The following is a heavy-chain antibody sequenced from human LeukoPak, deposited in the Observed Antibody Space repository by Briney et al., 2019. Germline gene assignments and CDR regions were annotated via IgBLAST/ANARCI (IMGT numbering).Heavy chain of an antibody. D-gene: IGHD1-1*01. CDR3: ARAGSRHDAFDI. V-gene: IGHV3-53*01. Sequence: GGSLRLSCAASGFTFSDYYMSWVRQAPGKGLEWVSVIYSGGSTYYADSVKGRFTISRDNSKNTLYLQMNSLRAEDTAVYYCARAGSRHDAFDIWGQGTMVTVSS. CDR2: IYSGGST. J-gene: IGHJ3*02. CDR1: GFTFSDYY.